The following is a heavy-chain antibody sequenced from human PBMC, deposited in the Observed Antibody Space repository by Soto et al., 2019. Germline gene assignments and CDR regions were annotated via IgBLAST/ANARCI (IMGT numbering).Heavy chain of an antibody. CDR3: AKVYCSGGSCYLYYFDY. J-gene: IGHJ4*02. CDR1: GGSISSSSYY. Sequence: QLQLQESGPGLVKPSETLSLTCTVSGGSISSSSYYWGWIRQPPGKGLEWIGSIYYSGSTYYNPSLNSRVTISVDTSKNQFSLKLSSVTAADTAVYYCAKVYCSGGSCYLYYFDYWGQGTLVAVSS. V-gene: IGHV4-39*01. CDR2: IYYSGST. D-gene: IGHD2-15*01.